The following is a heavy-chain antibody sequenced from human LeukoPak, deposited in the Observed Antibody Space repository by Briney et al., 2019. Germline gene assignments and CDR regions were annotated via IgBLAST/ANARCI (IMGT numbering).Heavy chain of an antibody. V-gene: IGHV3-23*01. J-gene: IGHJ4*02. CDR1: GFTFTIYA. CDR3: AKSGSVPPDY. Sequence: GGSLRLSCAASGFTFTIYAMSWVRQSPGKGLGWVSSISDSGDRTYYADSVKGRFTISRDDSRNTLYLQVNSLRAEDTAVYYCAKSGSVPPDYWGQGTLVTVSS. CDR2: ISDSGDRT. D-gene: IGHD2-2*01.